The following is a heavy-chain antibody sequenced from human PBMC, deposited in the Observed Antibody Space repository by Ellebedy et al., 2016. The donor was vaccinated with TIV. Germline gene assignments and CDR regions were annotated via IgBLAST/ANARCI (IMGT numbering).Heavy chain of an antibody. CDR1: RLTFGNYW. J-gene: IGHJ4*02. Sequence: AGSLRLSCAASRLTFGNYWMSWVRQAPGKGLECVANIKQDGSQKYYVDSVRGRFTISRDNAKNSLFLQMNSLRAEDTAVYYCAKEWDYWGQGTLVTVSS. CDR3: AKEWDY. V-gene: IGHV3-7*03. CDR2: IKQDGSQK.